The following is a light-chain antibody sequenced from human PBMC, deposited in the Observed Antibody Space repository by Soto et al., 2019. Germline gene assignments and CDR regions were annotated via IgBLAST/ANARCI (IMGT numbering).Light chain of an antibody. J-gene: IGLJ1*01. CDR1: SSSIGNNY. CDR3: GTWDSLLSSSV. CDR2: ENE. Sequence: QSVLTQPPSVSAAPGQKVTISCSGSSSSIGNNYVSWYQQLPGTAPKLLIYENEKRPSGIPDRFSGSKSGTSVTLGITGLQTGDDADYYCGTWDSLLSSSVFATATMVTVL. V-gene: IGLV1-51*02.